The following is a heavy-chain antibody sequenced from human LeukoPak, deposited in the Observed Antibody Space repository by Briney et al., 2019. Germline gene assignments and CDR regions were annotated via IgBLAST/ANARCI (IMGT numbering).Heavy chain of an antibody. Sequence: SVKVSCKASGGTFSSYAISWVRQAPGQGLEWMGGIIPIFGTANYAQKLQGRVTMTTDTSTSTAYMELRSLRSDGTAVYYCARDYYDSSGYYYYYYGMDVWGQGTTVTVSS. CDR1: GGTFSSYA. CDR3: ARDYYDSSGYYYYYYGMDV. J-gene: IGHJ6*02. CDR2: IIPIFGTA. D-gene: IGHD3-22*01. V-gene: IGHV1-69*05.